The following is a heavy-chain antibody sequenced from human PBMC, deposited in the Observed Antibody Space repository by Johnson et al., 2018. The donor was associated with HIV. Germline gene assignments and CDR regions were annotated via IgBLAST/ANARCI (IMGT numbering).Heavy chain of an antibody. Sequence: VQLVESGGGVVQPGGSLKLSCAASGFTFSTYGINWVRQAPGKGLQWVAVISYDGSNQYFADSVKGRFTISRDKSKNTVYLQMNSLRAEDMAVYYCARASLGAAPGILSAFDIWGQGTVVTVSS. D-gene: IGHD6-13*01. CDR1: GFTFSTYG. CDR3: ARASLGAAPGILSAFDI. CDR2: ISYDGSNQ. J-gene: IGHJ3*02. V-gene: IGHV3-30*19.